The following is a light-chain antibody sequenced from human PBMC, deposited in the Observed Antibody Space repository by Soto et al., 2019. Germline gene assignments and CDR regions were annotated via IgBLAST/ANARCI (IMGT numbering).Light chain of an antibody. CDR3: FLWCSGLVV. J-gene: IGLJ2*01. Sequence: QAVVTQDPSLTVSPGETVTLTCGSSTGAVTSYHYPYWYQQNPGKAPKTLIYDTSNKPSWTPARFSGSLLGAKAALTLSGAEPDDEAEYYCFLWCSGLVVFGGGTKLTVL. CDR2: DTS. V-gene: IGLV7-46*01. CDR1: TGAVTSYHY.